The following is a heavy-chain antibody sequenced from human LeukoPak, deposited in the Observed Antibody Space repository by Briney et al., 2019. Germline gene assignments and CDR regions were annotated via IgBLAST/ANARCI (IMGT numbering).Heavy chain of an antibody. CDR3: ARVPSVATGYDY. CDR1: GGSISSSSYY. CDR2: IYYSGST. V-gene: IGHV4-39*07. Sequence: SETLSLTCTVSGGSISSSSYYWGWIRQPPGKGLEWIGSIYYSGSTYYNPSLKGRVTISVDTSKNQFSLKLSSVTAADTAVYYCARVPSVATGYDYWGQGTLVTVSS. D-gene: IGHD4-23*01. J-gene: IGHJ4*02.